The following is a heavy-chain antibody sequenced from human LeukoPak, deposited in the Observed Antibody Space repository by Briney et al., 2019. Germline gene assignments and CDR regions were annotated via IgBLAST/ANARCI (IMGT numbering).Heavy chain of an antibody. D-gene: IGHD6-19*01. CDR1: GFTFSSYA. CDR3: AKDLTAVAGPFDY. J-gene: IGHJ4*02. Sequence: GGSLRLSCAASGFTFSSYAMSWFRQAPGKGLEWVSAISGSGGSTYYADFVKGRFTISRDNSKNTLYLQMNNLRAEDTAVYYCAKDLTAVAGPFDYWGQGTLVTVSS. CDR2: ISGSGGST. V-gene: IGHV3-23*01.